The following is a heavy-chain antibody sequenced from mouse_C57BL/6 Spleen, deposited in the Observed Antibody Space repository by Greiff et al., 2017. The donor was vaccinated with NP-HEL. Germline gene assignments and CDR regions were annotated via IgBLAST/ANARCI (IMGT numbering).Heavy chain of an antibody. J-gene: IGHJ4*01. Sequence: VQLVESGAELARPGASVKLSCKASGYTFTSYGISWVKQRTGQGLEWIGEIYPRSGNTYYNEKFKGKATLTADKSSSTAYMELRSLTSEDSAVYFCARYGSYAMDYWGQGTSVTVSS. CDR1: GYTFTSYG. CDR3: ARYGSYAMDY. V-gene: IGHV1-81*01. D-gene: IGHD1-1*01. CDR2: IYPRSGNT.